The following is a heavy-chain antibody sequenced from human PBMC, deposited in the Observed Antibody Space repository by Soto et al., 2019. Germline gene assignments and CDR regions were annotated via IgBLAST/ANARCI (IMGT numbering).Heavy chain of an antibody. D-gene: IGHD2-21*02. V-gene: IGHV1-69*05. Sequence: ASVKVSCKASGGTFSSYAISWVRQAPGQGLEWMGGIIPIFGTTNYAQKFQGRVTITTDKSASTAYMELSSLRSEDTAVYYCARSIVVVTALDYWGQGTLVTVSS. J-gene: IGHJ4*02. CDR1: GGTFSSYA. CDR3: ARSIVVVTALDY. CDR2: IIPIFGTT.